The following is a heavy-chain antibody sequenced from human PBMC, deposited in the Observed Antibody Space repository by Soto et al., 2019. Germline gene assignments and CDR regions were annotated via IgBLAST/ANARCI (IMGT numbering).Heavy chain of an antibody. CDR1: GYSFTSYW. D-gene: IGHD6-13*01. J-gene: IGHJ5*02. Sequence: GESLKISCKGSGYSFTSYWINWVRQMPGKGLEWMGRIDPSDSYTNYSPSFQGHVTISAYKSISTAYLQWSSLKASDTDMYYCARRHSSSSAFDPWGQGTLVTVSS. CDR2: IDPSDSYT. CDR3: ARRHSSSSAFDP. V-gene: IGHV5-10-1*01.